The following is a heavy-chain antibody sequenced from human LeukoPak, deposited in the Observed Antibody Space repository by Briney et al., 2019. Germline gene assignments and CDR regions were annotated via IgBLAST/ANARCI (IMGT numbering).Heavy chain of an antibody. CDR1: GYTFTSYG. V-gene: IGHV1-69*13. D-gene: IGHD4-23*01. Sequence: ASVKVSCKASGYTFTSYGISWVRQAPGQGLEWMGGIIPIFGTANYAQKFQGRVTITADESTSTAYMELSSLRSEDTAVYYCARVGWNGGNSGRVLVGDYWGQGTLVTVSS. CDR3: ARVGWNGGNSGRVLVGDY. J-gene: IGHJ4*02. CDR2: IIPIFGTA.